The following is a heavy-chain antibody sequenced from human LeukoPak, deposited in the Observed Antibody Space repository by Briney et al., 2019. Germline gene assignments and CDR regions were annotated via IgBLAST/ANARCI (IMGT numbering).Heavy chain of an antibody. V-gene: IGHV3-7*01. J-gene: IGHJ4*02. D-gene: IGHD1-26*01. CDR3: ARELRAVGANLLDY. CDR2: IKQDGSEK. CDR1: GFTFSSYW. Sequence: PGGSLRLSCAASGFTFSSYWMSWVRQAPGKGLEWVAKIKQDGSEKYYVDSVKGRFTISRDNAKNSLYLQMNSLRAEDTAVYYCARELRAVGANLLDYWGQGTLVTVSS.